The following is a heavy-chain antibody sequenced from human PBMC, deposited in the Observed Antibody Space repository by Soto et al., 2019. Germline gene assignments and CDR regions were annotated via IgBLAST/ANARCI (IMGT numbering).Heavy chain of an antibody. D-gene: IGHD4-17*01. CDR1: GGSFSGYY. V-gene: IGHV4-34*01. J-gene: IGHJ6*03. Sequence: SETLSLTCAVYGGSFSGYYWSWIRQPPGKGLELIGEINHSGSTNYNPSLKSRVTISVDTSKNQFSLKLSSVTAADTAVYYCASLINGDYVRGGFHYYYYMDVWGKGTTVTVSS. CDR3: ASLINGDYVRGGFHYYYYMDV. CDR2: INHSGST.